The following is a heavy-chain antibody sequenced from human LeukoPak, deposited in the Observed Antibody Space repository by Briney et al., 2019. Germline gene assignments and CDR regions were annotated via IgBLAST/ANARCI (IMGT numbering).Heavy chain of an antibody. CDR2: ISGSGGNT. D-gene: IGHD2-15*01. J-gene: IGHJ4*02. V-gene: IGHV3-23*01. CDR1: GFTLSSSA. Sequence: GGSLRLSCAASGFTLSSSAMSWVRQAPGKGLEWVSTISGSGGNTYYADSVKGRFTISRDNSENAFYLQMNSLRAEDTAVYYCARRLGYCSGGTCYWGQGTVVIVSS. CDR3: ARRLGYCSGGTCY.